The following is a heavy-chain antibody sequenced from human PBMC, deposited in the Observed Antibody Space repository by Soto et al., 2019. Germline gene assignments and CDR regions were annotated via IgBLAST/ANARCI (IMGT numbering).Heavy chain of an antibody. CDR2: ISGSGAGT. J-gene: IGHJ4*02. CDR3: SKNKGLRLDNYCFDY. D-gene: IGHD3-16*01. Sequence: QVPESGGGLGQPGGSLRLACTVSGLTFRYFAMSWVRHAPGKGLEWVSTISGSGAGTYYADSVKGRFTISSDNSKNTLSLQINSLSAEDRAVYYWSKNKGLRLDNYCFDYWGQGTLVTVSS. V-gene: IGHV3-23*01. CDR1: GLTFRYFA.